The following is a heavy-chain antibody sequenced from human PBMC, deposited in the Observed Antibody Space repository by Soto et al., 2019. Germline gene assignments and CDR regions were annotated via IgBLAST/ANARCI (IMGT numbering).Heavy chain of an antibody. CDR2: ISTSGSST. CDR3: TKGPLGSVWYFGWG. V-gene: IGHV3-23*01. D-gene: IGHD6-19*01. CDR1: GFSFNSYA. J-gene: IGHJ4*02. Sequence: HPGGSLRLSCAASGFSFNSYAMSWVRQAPGKGLEWVSGISTSGSSTYYAESVKGRFTISRDNSKNTLYLQMYSLRADDTAIYYCTKGPLGSVWYFGWGWGQGTLVTVSS.